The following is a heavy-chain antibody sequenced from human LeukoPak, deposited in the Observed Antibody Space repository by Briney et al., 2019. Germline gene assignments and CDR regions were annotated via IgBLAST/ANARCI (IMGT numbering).Heavy chain of an antibody. CDR1: GFPFSSYE. J-gene: IGHJ5*02. CDR3: AREKIPALVFDP. Sequence: GGSLRLSCAASGFPFSSYEMHWLRQAPGKGLEWGAHISGSSGNILYSDSVKPRFSVSRDNANNLLYLQMNSLRVEDTAVYYCAREKIPALVFDPWGQGTLVAVSP. V-gene: IGHV3-48*03. CDR2: ISGSSGNI. D-gene: IGHD6-13*01.